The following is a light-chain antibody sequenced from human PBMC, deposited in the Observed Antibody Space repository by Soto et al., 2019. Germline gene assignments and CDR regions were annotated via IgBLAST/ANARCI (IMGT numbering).Light chain of an antibody. J-gene: IGKJ3*01. CDR1: ESLLHSNGGTY. Sequence: DVVMAQTPLSLSVTPGQPASISCKSSESLLHSNGGTYLSGCVQKPGQPPQVLIYEVSNRFSGVPSRFSGSGSGTDFTLEISRVEAEDAGVYYCMQSSELPFTFGPGTKVEIK. CDR2: EVS. V-gene: IGKV2D-29*01. CDR3: MQSSELPFT.